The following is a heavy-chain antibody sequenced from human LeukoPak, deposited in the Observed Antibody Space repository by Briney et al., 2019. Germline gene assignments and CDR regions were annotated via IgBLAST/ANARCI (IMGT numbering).Heavy chain of an antibody. CDR2: ISGYNDNT. Sequence: TSVKVSCKASGYTFTSYAITWVRQAPGQGLEWMGWISGYNDNTKYAQNLQGRVALTTDTSTSTAYMELRSLRSDDTAMYYCVRDEPYSSGWYYFDYWGQGTLVTVSS. CDR3: VRDEPYSSGWYYFDY. D-gene: IGHD6-19*01. J-gene: IGHJ4*02. CDR1: GYTFTSYA. V-gene: IGHV1-18*01.